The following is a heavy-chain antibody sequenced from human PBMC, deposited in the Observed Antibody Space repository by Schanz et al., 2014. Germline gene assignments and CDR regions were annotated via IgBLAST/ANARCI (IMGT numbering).Heavy chain of an antibody. D-gene: IGHD2-21*01. CDR3: AKGQGAVINNWYFDL. J-gene: IGHJ2*01. V-gene: IGHV3-30*02. CDR2: IRYDGNNK. Sequence: VQLVESGGGLVQPGGSLRLSCAASGFTFSNYGMHWVRQAPGKGLEWVAFIRYDGNNKYYADSVKGRFTISRDNSINTLSLQMNSLSADDTAVYYCAKGQGAVINNWYFDLWGRGTLVTVSS. CDR1: GFTFSNYG.